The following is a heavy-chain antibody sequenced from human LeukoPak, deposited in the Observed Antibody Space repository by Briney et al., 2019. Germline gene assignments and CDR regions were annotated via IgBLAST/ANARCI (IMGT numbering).Heavy chain of an antibody. J-gene: IGHJ4*02. V-gene: IGHV3-30*18. CDR3: AKDSSRSSWYTEY. CDR1: GFSFSSYG. D-gene: IGHD2-2*02. CDR2: ISYDGSNK. Sequence: GGSLRLSCAASGFSFSSYGMHWVRQGPGKGLECVAVISYDGSNKYYADSVKGRFTISRDNSKNTLYLQMNSLRGEDTAVYFCAKDSSRSSWYTEYWGQGTLVTVSS.